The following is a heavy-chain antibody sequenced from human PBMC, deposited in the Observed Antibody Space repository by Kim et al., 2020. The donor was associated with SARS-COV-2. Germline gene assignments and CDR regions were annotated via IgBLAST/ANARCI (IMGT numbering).Heavy chain of an antibody. Sequence: YNPSLKSRVTISVDTSKNQFSLKLSSVTAADTAVYYCARGSPFYYYGMDVWGQGTTVTVSS. CDR3: ARGSPFYYYGMDV. V-gene: IGHV4-34*01. J-gene: IGHJ6*02.